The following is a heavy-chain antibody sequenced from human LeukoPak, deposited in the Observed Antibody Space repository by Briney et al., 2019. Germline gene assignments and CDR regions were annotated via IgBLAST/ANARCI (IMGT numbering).Heavy chain of an antibody. D-gene: IGHD2-2*01. CDR3: ARSVPGRYCSSTSCYASNY. CDR1: GFNFSNYA. V-gene: IGHV3-23*01. CDR2: ISSSGGST. Sequence: GGSVRLSCAASGFNFSNYAMRWVSQAPGKGLEWVSAISSSGGSTYYADSVKGRFTISRDSSKNTLYLQMNSLRAEDTAVYYCARSVPGRYCSSTSCYASNYWGQGTLVTVSS. J-gene: IGHJ4*02.